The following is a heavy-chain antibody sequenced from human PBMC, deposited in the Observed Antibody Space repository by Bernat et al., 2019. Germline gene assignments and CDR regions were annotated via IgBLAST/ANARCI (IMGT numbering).Heavy chain of an antibody. CDR2: INHSGST. V-gene: IGHV4-34*01. D-gene: IGHD2-2*01. J-gene: IGHJ4*02. CDR1: GGSFSGYY. CDR3: ARGPPLRLDCSSTSCLFDY. Sequence: QVQLQQWGAGLLKPSETLSLTCAVYGGSFSGYYWSWIRQPPGEGLEWIGEINHSGSTNYNPSLKSRVTISVDTSKNQFSLKLSSVTAADTAVYYCARGPPLRLDCSSTSCLFDYWGQGTLVTVSS.